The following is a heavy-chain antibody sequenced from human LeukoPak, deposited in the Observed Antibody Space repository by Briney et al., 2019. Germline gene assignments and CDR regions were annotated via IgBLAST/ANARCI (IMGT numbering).Heavy chain of an antibody. CDR1: GYSFTSYW. CDR2: IYPGDSDT. D-gene: IGHD2-15*01. CDR3: ARLGVGYCSGGSCYSWYFDY. V-gene: IGHV5-51*01. Sequence: GESLKISCKGSGYSFTSYWIGWVRQMPGKGLEWMGIIYPGDSDTRYSPSFQGQVTVSADKSISTAYLHWSSLKASDTAMYYCARLGVGYCSGGSCYSWYFDYWGQGTLVTVSS. J-gene: IGHJ4*02.